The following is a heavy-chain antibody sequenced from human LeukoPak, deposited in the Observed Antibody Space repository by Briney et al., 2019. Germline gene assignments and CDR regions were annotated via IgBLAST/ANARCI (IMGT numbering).Heavy chain of an antibody. V-gene: IGHV4-39*07. D-gene: IGHD5-12*01. CDR2: IYYSGST. CDR1: GGSLSGYY. J-gene: IGHJ6*03. Sequence: KTSETLSLTCGVSGGSLSGYYWTWLRQAPGKGLEWIGSIYYSGSTYYNPSLKSRVTISVDTSKNQFSLKLSSVTAADTAVYYCARPNSGYDQNYYYYYMDVWGKGTTVTVSS. CDR3: ARPNSGYDQNYYYYYMDV.